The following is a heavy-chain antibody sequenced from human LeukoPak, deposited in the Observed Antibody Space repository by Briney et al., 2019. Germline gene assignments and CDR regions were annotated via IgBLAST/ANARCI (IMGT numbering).Heavy chain of an antibody. CDR2: INHSGST. Sequence: PSETLSLTCAVYGGSFSGYYWSWIRQPPGKGLEWIGEINHSGSTNYNPSLKSRVTISVDTSKNQFSLKLSSVTAADTAVYYCARGPIPNYSGSYYFDYWGQGTLVTVSS. J-gene: IGHJ4*02. CDR1: GGSFSGYY. CDR3: ARGPIPNYSGSYYFDY. D-gene: IGHD1-26*01. V-gene: IGHV4-34*01.